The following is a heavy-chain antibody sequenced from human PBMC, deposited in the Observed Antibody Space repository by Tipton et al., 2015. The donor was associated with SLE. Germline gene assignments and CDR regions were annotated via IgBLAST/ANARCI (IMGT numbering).Heavy chain of an antibody. CDR2: IHYSGST. J-gene: IGHJ4*02. CDR1: GGSISSYY. Sequence: TLSLTCTVSGGSISSYYWSWIRQPPGKGLEWIGHIHYSGSTNYNPSLKSRVIISLDTSKNQFSLKLSSVTAADTAVYYCSRLHFFSMTQRYFFDYWGRGSPVTVSS. V-gene: IGHV4-59*01. CDR3: SRLHFFSMTQRYFFDY. D-gene: IGHD3-22*01.